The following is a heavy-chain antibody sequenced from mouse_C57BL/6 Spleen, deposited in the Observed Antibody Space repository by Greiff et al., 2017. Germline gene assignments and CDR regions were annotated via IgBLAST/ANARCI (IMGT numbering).Heavy chain of an antibody. V-gene: IGHV1-82*01. D-gene: IGHD1-1*01. CDR3: ARSTVVATDAMDY. CDR2: SYPGDGDT. J-gene: IGHJ4*01. CDR1: GYAFSSSW. Sequence: LVESGPELVKPGASVKISCKASGYAFSSSWMNWVKQRPGKGLVWIGRSYPGDGDTNYNGKFKGKATLTADKSSSTAYMQLSSLTSEDSAVYVCARSTVVATDAMDYWGQGTSVTVSS.